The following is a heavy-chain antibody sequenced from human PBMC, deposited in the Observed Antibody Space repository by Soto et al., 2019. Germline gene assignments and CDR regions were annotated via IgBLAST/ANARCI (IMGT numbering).Heavy chain of an antibody. CDR2: IDPSDSYT. CDR1: GYSFTSYW. Sequence: GESLKISCKGFGYSFTSYWISWVRQMPGKGLEWMGRIDPSDSYTNYSPSFQGHVTISADKSISTAYLQWSSLKASDTAMYYCARHYLDDLSSYYYYGMDVWGQGTTVTVSS. V-gene: IGHV5-10-1*01. J-gene: IGHJ6*02. D-gene: IGHD2-2*01. CDR3: ARHYLDDLSSYYYYGMDV.